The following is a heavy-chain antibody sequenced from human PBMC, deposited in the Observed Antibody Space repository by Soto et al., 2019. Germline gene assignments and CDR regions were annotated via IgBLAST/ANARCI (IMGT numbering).Heavy chain of an antibody. CDR2: LPPSGVNA. CDR1: GFSFSTFA. CDR3: AKKYCSGEPCYPVSNDH. V-gene: IGHV3-23*01. D-gene: IGHD2-15*01. Sequence: EVQLLESGVGLVQPGGSLRLSCAASGFSFSTFAMRWVRQVPGKGLEWVGSLPPSGVNAFYADSVKGRFTMSRDNSKSTGDLETNRMGGDDTAVYDCAKKYCSGEPCYPVSNDHWGQGTLVTVSS. J-gene: IGHJ5*02.